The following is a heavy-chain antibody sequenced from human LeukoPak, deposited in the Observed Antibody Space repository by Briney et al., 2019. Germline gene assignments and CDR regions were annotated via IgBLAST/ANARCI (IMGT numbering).Heavy chain of an antibody. D-gene: IGHD3-22*01. J-gene: IGHJ4*02. CDR2: IYYSGST. Sequence: SETLSLTCTVSGGSISSSSYYWGWIRQPPGKGLEWIGSIYYSGSTYYNPSLKSRVTISVDTSKNQFSLKLSSVTAADTAVYYCARRSESSGYQFDYWGQGTLVTVSS. CDR3: ARRSESSGYQFDY. V-gene: IGHV4-39*01. CDR1: GGSISSSSYY.